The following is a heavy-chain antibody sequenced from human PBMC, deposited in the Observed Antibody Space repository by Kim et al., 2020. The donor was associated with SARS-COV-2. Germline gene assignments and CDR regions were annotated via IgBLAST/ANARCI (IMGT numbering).Heavy chain of an antibody. V-gene: IGHV4-39*01. CDR2: IYFSGST. D-gene: IGHD4-17*01. CDR3: ARYRVTTEYFDL. CDR1: GDSISSSSYF. J-gene: IGHJ2*01. Sequence: SETLSLTCSVSGDSISSSSYFWGWIRQPPGKGLEWIGNIYFSGSTYYNPSLKGRITISVDTSKNQFSLRLSSVTATDTAVYYCARYRVTTEYFDLWGRGTLVTVSS.